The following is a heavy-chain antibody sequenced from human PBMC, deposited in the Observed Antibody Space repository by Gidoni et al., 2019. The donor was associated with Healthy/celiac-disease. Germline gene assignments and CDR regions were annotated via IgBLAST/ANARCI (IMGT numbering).Heavy chain of an antibody. J-gene: IGHJ6*02. CDR1: GFTFSSYG. Sequence: QVQLVESGGGVVQPGRSLRLSCAASGFTFSSYGMHWVRQAPGKGLEWVAVISYDGSNKYYADSVKGRFTISRDNSKNTLYLQMNSLRAEDTAVYYCANPLGFSMDVWGQGTTVTVSS. D-gene: IGHD3-10*01. CDR3: ANPLGFSMDV. CDR2: ISYDGSNK. V-gene: IGHV3-30*18.